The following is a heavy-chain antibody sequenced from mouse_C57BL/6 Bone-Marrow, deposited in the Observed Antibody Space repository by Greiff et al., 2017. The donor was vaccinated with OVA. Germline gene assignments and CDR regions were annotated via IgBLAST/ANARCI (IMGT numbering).Heavy chain of an antibody. CDR1: GYTFTSYW. V-gene: IGHV1-69*01. D-gene: IGHD1-3*01. Sequence: VQIKQHGAELVMPGASVKLSCKASGYTFTSYWMHWVKQRPGQGLEWIGEIDPSDSYTNYNQKFKGKSTLTVDKSSSTAYMQLSSLTSEDSAVYYCARTKDWYFDVWGTGTTVTVSS. J-gene: IGHJ1*03. CDR2: IDPSDSYT. CDR3: ARTKDWYFDV.